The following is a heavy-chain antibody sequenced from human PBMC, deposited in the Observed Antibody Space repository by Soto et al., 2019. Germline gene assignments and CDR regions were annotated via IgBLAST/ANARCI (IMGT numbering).Heavy chain of an antibody. Sequence: SGPTLVNPTETLTLACTVSGFSLSNARMGVSWIRQPPGKALEWLAHIFSNDEKSYSTSLKSRLTISKDTSKSQVVLTMTNMDPVDTATYYCARIFKQPTNTIGVVVIIQDGNWFDPWGKGTLVTVDS. J-gene: IGHJ5*02. CDR2: IFSNDEK. D-gene: IGHD3-3*01. CDR1: GFSLSNARMG. CDR3: ARIFKQPTNTIGVVVIIQDGNWFDP. V-gene: IGHV2-26*01.